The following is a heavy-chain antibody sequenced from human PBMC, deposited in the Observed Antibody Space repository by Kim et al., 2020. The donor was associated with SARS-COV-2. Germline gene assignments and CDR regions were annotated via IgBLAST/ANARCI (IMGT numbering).Heavy chain of an antibody. Sequence: SETLSLTCTVSGGSISSSSYYWGWIRQPPGKGLEWIGSIYYSGSTYYNPSLKSRVTISVDTSKNQFSLKLSSVTAADTAVYYCARDMIKGLLWGDGMDVWGQGTTVTVSS. J-gene: IGHJ6*02. CDR1: GGSISSSSYY. D-gene: IGHD2-2*01. CDR3: ARDMIKGLLWGDGMDV. CDR2: IYYSGST. V-gene: IGHV4-39*07.